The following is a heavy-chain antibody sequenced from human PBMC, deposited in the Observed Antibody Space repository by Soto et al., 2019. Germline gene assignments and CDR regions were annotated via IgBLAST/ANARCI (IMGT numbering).Heavy chain of an antibody. D-gene: IGHD1-1*01. J-gene: IGHJ4*02. V-gene: IGHV4-39*01. CDR3: AIHGTLTSNWNQLNF. CDR2: IYYNGNT. Sequence: QLQLQESGPGLVKPSETLSLTCTVSGGSLSRSPYYWAWIRQPPGKGLQWIGNIYYNGNTFHNPSLKHLVTISIHTPYRPAPLGLRTVTASYTSVYYWAIHGTLTSNWNQLNFWGQGTLVTVSS. CDR1: GGSLSRSPYY.